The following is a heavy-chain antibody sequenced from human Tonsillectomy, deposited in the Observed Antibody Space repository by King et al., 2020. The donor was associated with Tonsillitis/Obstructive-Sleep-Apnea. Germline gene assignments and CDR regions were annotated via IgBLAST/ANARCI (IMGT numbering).Heavy chain of an antibody. J-gene: IGHJ3*01. CDR2: IYWDDDK. CDR3: AHIVITYGGVIGDDAFYV. D-gene: IGHD3-16*01. Sequence: ITLKESGPTLVTPTQTLTLTCSFSGFSLTTKGVGVGWIRQPPGKALEWLAIIYWDDDKRYSPSLKSRLTITKDTSNNQVVLTLTNMDPVDTATYYCAHIVITYGGVIGDDAFYVWGEGTMVTVSS. CDR1: GFSLTTKGVG. V-gene: IGHV2-5*02.